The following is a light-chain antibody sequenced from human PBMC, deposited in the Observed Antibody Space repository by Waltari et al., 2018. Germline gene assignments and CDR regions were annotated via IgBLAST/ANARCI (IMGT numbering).Light chain of an antibody. CDR3: QQRSTWPPT. J-gene: IGKJ5*01. Sequence: DTVLTPSPGTLSLSPGESATLSCRASQSVSSDLAWYQQKPGQAPRLLIYDASHRATGIPARFSGSGFGTDFTLTITSLEPEDFAVYYCQQRSTWPPTFGQGTRLEIK. V-gene: IGKV3-11*01. CDR2: DAS. CDR1: QSVSSD.